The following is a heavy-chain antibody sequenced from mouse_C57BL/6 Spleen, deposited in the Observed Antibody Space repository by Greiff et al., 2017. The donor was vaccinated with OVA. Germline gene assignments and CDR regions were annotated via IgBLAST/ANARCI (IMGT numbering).Heavy chain of an antibody. Sequence: QVQLQQPGAELVKPGASVKMSCKASGYTFTSYWITWVKQRPGQGLEWIGDIYPGSGSTNYNEKFKSKATLTVDTSSSTAYMQLSSLTSEDAAVYYGARWGAQANYAMDYWGQGTSVTVSS. CDR2: IYPGSGST. V-gene: IGHV1-55*01. D-gene: IGHD3-2*02. J-gene: IGHJ4*01. CDR3: ARWGAQANYAMDY. CDR1: GYTFTSYW.